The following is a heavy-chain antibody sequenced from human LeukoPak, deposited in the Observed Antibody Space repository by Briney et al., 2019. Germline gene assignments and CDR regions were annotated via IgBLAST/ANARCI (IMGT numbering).Heavy chain of an antibody. V-gene: IGHV4-34*01. D-gene: IGHD6-6*01. CDR3: ARFAAEYSSSSILDY. Sequence: SETLSLTCAVYGGSFSGYYWSWIRQPPGKGLEWIGEINHSGSTNYNPSLKSRVTISVDTSKNQFSLKLSSVTAADTAVYYCARFAAEYSSSSILDYWGQGTLVTVSS. CDR2: INHSGST. J-gene: IGHJ4*02. CDR1: GGSFSGYY.